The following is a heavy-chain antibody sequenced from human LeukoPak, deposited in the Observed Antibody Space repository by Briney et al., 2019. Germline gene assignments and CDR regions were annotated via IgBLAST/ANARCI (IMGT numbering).Heavy chain of an antibody. CDR3: ATRYYYDSSGYLDY. Sequence: GASVKVSCKASRGTFSSYAISWVRQAPGQGLEWMGGIIPIFGTANYAQKFQGRVTITADESTSTAYMELSSLRSEDTAVYYCATRYYYDSSGYLDYWGQGTLVTVSS. V-gene: IGHV1-69*13. D-gene: IGHD3-22*01. J-gene: IGHJ4*02. CDR2: IIPIFGTA. CDR1: RGTFSSYA.